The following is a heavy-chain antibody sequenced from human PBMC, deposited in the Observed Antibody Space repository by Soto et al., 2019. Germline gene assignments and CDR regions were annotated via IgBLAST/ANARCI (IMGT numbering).Heavy chain of an antibody. CDR2: IYYSGST. CDR1: GGSISSGGYY. D-gene: IGHD6-19*01. Sequence: PSETLSLTCTVSGGSISSGGYYWSWIRQHPGKGLEWIGYIYYSGSTYYNPSLKSRVTISVDTSKNQFSLKLSSVTAADTAVYYCARDSSGWYPNIYYYYGMDVWGQGTTVTVSS. CDR3: ARDSSGWYPNIYYYYGMDV. J-gene: IGHJ6*02. V-gene: IGHV4-31*03.